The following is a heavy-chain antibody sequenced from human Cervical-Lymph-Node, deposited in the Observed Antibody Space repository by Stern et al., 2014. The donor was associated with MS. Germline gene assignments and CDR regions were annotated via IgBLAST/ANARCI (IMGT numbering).Heavy chain of an antibody. D-gene: IGHD3-16*02. V-gene: IGHV4-59*01. J-gene: IGHJ4*02. CDR1: SGFIGNNY. Sequence: QLQLQESGPGLVKPSETLSLMCSVSSGFIGNNYWSWIRQPPGKGLEWIGHLYYSGSTYYKPSLKIRVTISLDTSKNQLSLRLSSVTAADTAVYYCARAGPYDYIWGNFRHRAFYFDSWGQGALVTVSS. CDR2: LYYSGST. CDR3: ARAGPYDYIWGNFRHRAFYFDS.